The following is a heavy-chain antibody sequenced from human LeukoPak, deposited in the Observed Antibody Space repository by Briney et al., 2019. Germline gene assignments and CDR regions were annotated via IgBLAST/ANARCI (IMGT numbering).Heavy chain of an antibody. V-gene: IGHV3-48*03. CDR2: ISNSGATI. D-gene: IGHD6-13*01. CDR3: ARATFSSSGHSY. CDR1: GFTFSYYE. J-gene: IGHJ4*02. Sequence: GGSLRLSCAASGFTFSYYEMNWVPQAPGKGLEWVSYISNSGATIYYADSVKGRFTISRDNAKSSLFLQMNSLRAEDTGVYYCARATFSSSGHSYWGQGTLVTVSS.